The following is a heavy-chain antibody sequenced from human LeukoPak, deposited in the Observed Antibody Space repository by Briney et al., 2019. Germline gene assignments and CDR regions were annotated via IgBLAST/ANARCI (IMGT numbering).Heavy chain of an antibody. Sequence: GESLRLSCAASGFTFSSYAMSWVRQAPGKGLEWVSAISGSGGSTYYADSVKGRFTISRDNSKNPLFLQMNSLRAEDTAVYYCAKDHGSGYDLDVPFDYWGQGTLVTVSS. CDR2: ISGSGGST. V-gene: IGHV3-23*01. CDR3: AKDHGSGYDLDVPFDY. CDR1: GFTFSSYA. J-gene: IGHJ4*02. D-gene: IGHD5-12*01.